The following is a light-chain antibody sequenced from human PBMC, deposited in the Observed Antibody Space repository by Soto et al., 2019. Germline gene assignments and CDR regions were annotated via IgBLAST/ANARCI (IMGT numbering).Light chain of an antibody. Sequence: QSVLTQPASVSGSPGQSITISCTGTSSDVGSYNLVSWYQQHPGKAPKLMIYEGSKRPSGVSNRFSGSKSGNTASLTLSGLQAEDEADYYCCSYAGSSIHVVFGGGTKLTVL. CDR1: SSDVGSYNL. CDR3: CSYAGSSIHVV. V-gene: IGLV2-23*01. CDR2: EGS. J-gene: IGLJ2*01.